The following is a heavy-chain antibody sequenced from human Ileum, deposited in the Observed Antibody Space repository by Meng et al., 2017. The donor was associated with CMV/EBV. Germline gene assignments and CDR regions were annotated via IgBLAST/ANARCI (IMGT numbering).Heavy chain of an antibody. V-gene: IGHV3-66*01. J-gene: IGHJ4*02. CDR2: IYDGGST. CDR3: ATELGIERDY. CDR1: GLSVSSNY. D-gene: IGHD7-27*01. Sequence: LVGSGVVLGHPWASLRLSLAASGLSVSSNYMTWVRQAPGKGLEWVSVIYDGGSTYYADSVKGRFTISRDNSKNMLYLQMNSLRVEDTAVYYCATELGIERDYWGQGTLVTVSS.